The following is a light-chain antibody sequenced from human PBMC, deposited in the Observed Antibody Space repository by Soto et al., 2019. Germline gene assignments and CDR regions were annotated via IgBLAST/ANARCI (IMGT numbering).Light chain of an antibody. CDR2: GAS. CDR1: QSVSSN. Sequence: EIVLTQSPGTLSVSPGARATLSCRASQSVSSNLAWYQQKPGQAPRLLIYGASTRATGIPARFSGSGSGTEFTLTISSLQSEDFAVYYCQQGFTFGGGTKVDI. J-gene: IGKJ4*01. CDR3: QQGFT. V-gene: IGKV3-15*01.